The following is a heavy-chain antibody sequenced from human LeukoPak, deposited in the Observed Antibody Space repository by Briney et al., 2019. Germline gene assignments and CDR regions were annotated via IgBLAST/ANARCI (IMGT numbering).Heavy chain of an antibody. CDR2: IYNSGST. CDR1: GGSISSSSYY. Sequence: KPSETLSLPCSVSGGSISSSSYYWGWIRQPPGKGLEWSGSIYNSGSTYYNPSLKSRVTISVNTSKNQFTLKLSSVTAADTAVYYGARHWNRGSRDYWGQGTLVTVSS. J-gene: IGHJ4*02. CDR3: ARHWNRGSRDY. V-gene: IGHV4-39*01. D-gene: IGHD1-26*01.